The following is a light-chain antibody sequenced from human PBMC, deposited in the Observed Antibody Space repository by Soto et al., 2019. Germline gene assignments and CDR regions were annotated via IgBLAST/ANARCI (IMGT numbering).Light chain of an antibody. Sequence: EAVLTQKPANLSLSRGERAALCCRASQSVSSYLAWYQQKPGQAPRLLIYDASNRATGIPARFSGSGSGTDFTLTISSLQSEDFAVYYCQQRSSWPLTFGGGTKVDI. CDR1: QSVSSY. V-gene: IGKV3-11*01. CDR2: DAS. CDR3: QQRSSWPLT. J-gene: IGKJ4*01.